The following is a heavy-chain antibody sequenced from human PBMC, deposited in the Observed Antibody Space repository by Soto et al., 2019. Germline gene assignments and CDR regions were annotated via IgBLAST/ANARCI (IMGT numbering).Heavy chain of an antibody. V-gene: IGHV4-34*01. D-gene: IGHD6-13*01. CDR2: INHSGST. Sequence: QVQLQQWGAGLLKPSEPLSLTCAVYGGSFSGYYWSWIRQPPGKGLEWIGEINHSGSTNYNPSLMSRVTLSVDTSTNQFSLKLSSVTAADTAVYCCARGLGAAGTPYYFDYWGQGTLVTVSS. CDR3: ARGLGAAGTPYYFDY. J-gene: IGHJ4*02. CDR1: GGSFSGYY.